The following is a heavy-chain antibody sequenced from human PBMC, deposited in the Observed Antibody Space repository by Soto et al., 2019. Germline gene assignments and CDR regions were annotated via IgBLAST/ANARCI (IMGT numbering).Heavy chain of an antibody. CDR2: IYWDDDK. V-gene: IGHV2-5*02. Sequence: SGPTLVNPTQTLTLTCTFSGFSLSTSGLGVGWIRQPPGKALEWLALIYWDDDKRYSPSLKSRLTITKDTSKNQVVLTMTNMDPVDTATYYCAHRRVDCSGGSCYSFFDYWGQGTLVTVSS. CDR1: GFSLSTSGLG. D-gene: IGHD2-15*01. J-gene: IGHJ4*02. CDR3: AHRRVDCSGGSCYSFFDY.